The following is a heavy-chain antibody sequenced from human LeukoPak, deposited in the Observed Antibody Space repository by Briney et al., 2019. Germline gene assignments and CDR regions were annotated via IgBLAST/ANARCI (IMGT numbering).Heavy chain of an antibody. Sequence: SETLSLTCTVSGGSISSYYWSWIRQPPGKGLEWIGYIYYSGSTNYNPSLKSRVTISVDTSKNQFSLKLSSVTAADTAVYYCARDLMYYYDSSGYYWSWFDPWGQGTLVTVSS. D-gene: IGHD3-22*01. CDR3: ARDLMYYYDSSGYYWSWFDP. CDR1: GGSISSYY. J-gene: IGHJ5*02. V-gene: IGHV4-59*01. CDR2: IYYSGST.